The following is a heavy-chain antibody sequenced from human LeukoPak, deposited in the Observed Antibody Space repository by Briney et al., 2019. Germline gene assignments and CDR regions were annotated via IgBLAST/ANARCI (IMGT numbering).Heavy chain of an antibody. D-gene: IGHD2-15*01. Sequence: PSETLSLTCTVSGGSISSYYWSWIRQPPGKGLEWIGYIYYSGSTNYNPSLKSRVTISVDTSKNQFSLKLSSVTAADTAVYYCASGYCSGGSCYDFGYWGQGTLVTVSS. CDR3: ASGYCSGGSCYDFGY. V-gene: IGHV4-59*08. CDR2: IYYSGST. CDR1: GGSISSYY. J-gene: IGHJ4*02.